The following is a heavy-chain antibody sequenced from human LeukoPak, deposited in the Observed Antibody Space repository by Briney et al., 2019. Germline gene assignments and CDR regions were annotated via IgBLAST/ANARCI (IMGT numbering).Heavy chain of an antibody. Sequence: ASVKVSCKVSGYTLTELSMHWVRQAPGKGLEWVGGFDPEDGETIYAQKFQGRVTMTEDTSTDTAYMELSSLRSEDTAVYYCATERAYCGGDCYLVGAFDIWGQGTMVTVSS. D-gene: IGHD2-21*01. CDR1: GYTLTELS. V-gene: IGHV1-24*01. CDR3: ATERAYCGGDCYLVGAFDI. CDR2: FDPEDGET. J-gene: IGHJ3*02.